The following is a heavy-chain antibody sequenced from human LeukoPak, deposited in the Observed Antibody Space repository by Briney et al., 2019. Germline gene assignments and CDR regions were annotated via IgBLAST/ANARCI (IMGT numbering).Heavy chain of an antibody. CDR1: GFTFSSYV. CDR2: ISGGGVGR. Sequence: GGSLRLSCAVSGFTFSSYVMSWVRQAPGKWLELVSTISGGGVGRYYADSVKGRFTISRDNSKNTMYLQMNSLRAEYRAVYSCAKSLTPLNYDISNSNGMDVWGQGTTVTVSS. D-gene: IGHD3-9*01. V-gene: IGHV3-23*01. CDR3: AKSLTPLNYDISNSNGMDV. J-gene: IGHJ6*02.